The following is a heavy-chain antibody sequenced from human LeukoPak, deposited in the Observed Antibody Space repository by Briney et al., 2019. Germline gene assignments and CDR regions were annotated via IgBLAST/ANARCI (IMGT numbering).Heavy chain of an antibody. D-gene: IGHD2-2*02. V-gene: IGHV3-48*04. Sequence: GVLRLSCAVSGFTFSTYSLNWVRQPPGKGREWVSYISGTGATIYYTDSVKGRFTISRDNAKNSLYLQMNSLRAEDTAVYFCARVSKSYTHVDYWGQGTLVSVSS. CDR1: GFTFSTYS. CDR2: ISGTGATI. J-gene: IGHJ4*02. CDR3: ARVSKSYTHVDY.